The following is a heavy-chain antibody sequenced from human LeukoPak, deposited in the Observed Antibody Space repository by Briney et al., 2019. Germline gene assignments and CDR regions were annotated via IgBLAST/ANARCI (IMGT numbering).Heavy chain of an antibody. CDR2: ISSSSNYI. J-gene: IGHJ4*02. D-gene: IGHD6-6*01. CDR3: ARLLYDRSSPWDY. V-gene: IGHV3-21*01. Sequence: GGSLRLSCAASGFTFDDYAMHWVRQAPGKGLEWVSGISSSSNYINYADSVKGRFTISRDNAKNSLYLQMNSLRAEDTAVYYCARLLYDRSSPWDYWGQGTLVTVSS. CDR1: GFTFDDYA.